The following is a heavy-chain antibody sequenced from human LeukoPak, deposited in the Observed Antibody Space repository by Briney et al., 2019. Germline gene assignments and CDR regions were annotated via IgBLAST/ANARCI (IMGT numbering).Heavy chain of an antibody. CDR3: ARDANAVLGDY. D-gene: IGHD3-10*02. Sequence: ASVKVSCKASVDTFSGYGISWVRQAPGQGLEWMGWIRVYSGNTNYAQRLQGRVTMTTDTSTSTAYMELRSLRSDDTAVYYCARDANAVLGDYWGQGTLVTVSS. CDR1: VDTFSGYG. J-gene: IGHJ4*02. V-gene: IGHV1-18*01. CDR2: IRVYSGNT.